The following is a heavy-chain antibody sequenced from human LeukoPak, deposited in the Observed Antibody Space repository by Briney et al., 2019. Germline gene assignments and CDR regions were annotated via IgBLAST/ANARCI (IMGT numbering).Heavy chain of an antibody. V-gene: IGHV3-48*03. D-gene: IGHD3-10*01. CDR2: ISSSGSTI. CDR1: GFTFSSYE. CDR3: AKQIDGSGSYLYPKYFDY. J-gene: IGHJ4*02. Sequence: GSLRLSCAASGFTFSSYEMNWVRQAPGKGLEWVSYISSSGSTIYYADSVKGRFTISRDNSKNTLYLQLDSLGVGDTALYYCAKQIDGSGSYLYPKYFDYWGQGTLVTVSS.